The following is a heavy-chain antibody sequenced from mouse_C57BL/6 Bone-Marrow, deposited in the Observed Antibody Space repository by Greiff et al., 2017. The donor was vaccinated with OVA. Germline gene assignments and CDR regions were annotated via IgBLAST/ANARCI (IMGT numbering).Heavy chain of an antibody. V-gene: IGHV1-81*01. D-gene: IGHD1-1*02. CDR3: ARGRGGDYWYFDV. J-gene: IGHJ1*03. Sequence: VQLQQSGAELARPGASVKLSCKASGYTFTSYGLSWVKQRTGQGLEWIGEIYPSSGNTYYNEKFKGKATLTADKSSSTAYMELRSLTSEDSAVYFCARGRGGDYWYFDVWGTGTTVTVSS. CDR1: GYTFTSYG. CDR2: IYPSSGNT.